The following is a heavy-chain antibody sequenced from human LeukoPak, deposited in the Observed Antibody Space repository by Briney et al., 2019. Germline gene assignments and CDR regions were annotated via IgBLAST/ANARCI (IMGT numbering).Heavy chain of an antibody. CDR2: ISSSSSYI. CDR3: ASAYGDYGPLAY. D-gene: IGHD4-17*01. J-gene: IGHJ4*02. CDR1: GFTFSSYS. Sequence: GGSLRLSCAVSGFTFSSYSMNWVRQAPGKGLEWVSSISSSSSYIYYADSVKGRFTISRDNANNSLYPQMNSLRAEDTAVYYCASAYGDYGPLAYWGQGTLVTVSS. V-gene: IGHV3-21*01.